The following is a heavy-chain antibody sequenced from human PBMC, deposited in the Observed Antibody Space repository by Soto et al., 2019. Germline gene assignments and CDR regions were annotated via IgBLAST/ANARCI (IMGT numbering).Heavy chain of an antibody. CDR2: VYSSGRT. Sequence: PSETLSLTCAVSCVSIINNYWTWIRQPAGKGLEWLGRVYSSGRTTYNPSLKSRLTMSVDTSKNQFSLHLSSVTAADTAVYYCARREDTFDFWGQGMLVTVSS. J-gene: IGHJ4*02. CDR1: CVSIINNY. CDR3: ARREDTFDF. V-gene: IGHV4-4*07.